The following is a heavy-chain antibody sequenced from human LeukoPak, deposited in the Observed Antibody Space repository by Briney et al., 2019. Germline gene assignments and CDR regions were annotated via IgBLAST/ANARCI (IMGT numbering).Heavy chain of an antibody. V-gene: IGHV4-38-2*02. CDR3: ASMRREGGSYAPPL. J-gene: IGHJ4*02. D-gene: IGHD3-16*01. CDR1: GYAISNGYY. Sequence: SETLSLICTVSGYAISNGYYWLWLRQSPGRVLQCIGSIHHRGTTYFNESLKSRLTMSLDTSKNQFSLKLKSVTAADTAVYYCASMRREGGSYAPPLWGQGILVTVSS. CDR2: IHHRGTT.